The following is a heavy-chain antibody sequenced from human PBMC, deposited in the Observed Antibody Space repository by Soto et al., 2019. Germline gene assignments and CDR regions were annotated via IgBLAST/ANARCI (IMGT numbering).Heavy chain of an antibody. D-gene: IGHD3-22*01. J-gene: IGHJ4*02. CDR3: AREPNDSSGYYDY. Sequence: SVKVSCKASGGTFSSYTISWVRQAPGQGLEWMGRIIPILGIANYAQKFQGRVTITADKSTSTAYMELSSLRSEDTAVYYCAREPNDSSGYYDYWGQGTLVTVSS. CDR1: GGTFSSYT. CDR2: IIPILGIA. V-gene: IGHV1-69*04.